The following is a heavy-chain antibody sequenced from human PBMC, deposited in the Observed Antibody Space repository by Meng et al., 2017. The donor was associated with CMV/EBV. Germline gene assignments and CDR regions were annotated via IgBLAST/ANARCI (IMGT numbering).Heavy chain of an antibody. CDR1: GDRVSSISAA. Sequence: SQTLSLTCAISGDRVSSISAAWNWIRQSPSRGLEWLGRTYYRSKWYNDYAVSVKSRITINPDTSKNQFSLQLNSVTPEDTAVYYCARGGPTYYDFWSGYYPYGMDVWGQGTTVTVSS. J-gene: IGHJ6*02. V-gene: IGHV6-1*01. D-gene: IGHD3-3*01. CDR3: ARGGPTYYDFWSGYYPYGMDV. CDR2: TYYRSKWYN.